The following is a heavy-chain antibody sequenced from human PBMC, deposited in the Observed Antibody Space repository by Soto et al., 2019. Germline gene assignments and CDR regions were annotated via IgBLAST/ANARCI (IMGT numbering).Heavy chain of an antibody. CDR2: IYYSGNT. J-gene: IGHJ4*02. CDR1: GGSISSGGSY. V-gene: IGHV4-30-4*01. CDR3: VRYCSTTKCPFDY. Sequence: SETLSLTCTVSGGSISSGGSYWGWIRQPPGKGLEWIGYIYYSGNTYFNPSLKSRVTLSVDTSKNQFSLNLSSVTAADTAVYYCVRYCSTTKCPFDYWGQGTLVPVSS. D-gene: IGHD2-2*01.